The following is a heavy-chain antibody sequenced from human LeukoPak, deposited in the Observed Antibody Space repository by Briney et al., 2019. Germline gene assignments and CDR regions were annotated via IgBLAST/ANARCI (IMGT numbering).Heavy chain of an antibody. V-gene: IGHV3-11*01. CDR1: GFTFSDYY. D-gene: IGHD5-12*01. J-gene: IGHJ5*02. CDR2: ISSSGSTI. CDR3: ARKGDIVATNWFDP. Sequence: GGSLRFSCAASGFTFSDYYMSWIRQAPGKGLEWVSYISSSGSTIYYADSVKGRFTISRDNAKNSLYLQMNSLRAEDTAVYYCARKGDIVATNWFDPWGQGTLVTVSS.